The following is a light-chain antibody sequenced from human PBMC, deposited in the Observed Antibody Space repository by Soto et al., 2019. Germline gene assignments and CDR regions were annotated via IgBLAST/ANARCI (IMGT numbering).Light chain of an antibody. CDR1: SSNIGAGYD. CDR2: GNS. V-gene: IGLV1-40*01. J-gene: IGLJ2*01. Sequence: VLTQPPSVSGAPGQRVTISCTGSSSNIGAGYDVHWYQQLPGTAPKLLIYGNSNRPSGVPDRFSGSKSGTSASLAITGLQAEDEADYYCQSYDSSLRVVFGGGTKLTVL. CDR3: QSYDSSLRVV.